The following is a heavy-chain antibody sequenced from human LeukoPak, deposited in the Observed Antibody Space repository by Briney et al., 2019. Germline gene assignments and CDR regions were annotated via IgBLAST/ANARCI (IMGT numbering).Heavy chain of an antibody. J-gene: IGHJ3*02. D-gene: IGHD3-22*01. CDR2: IYISGRA. Sequence: PSETLPLTRTVSGGSISTYYWSWIGQPAGKGMEWIGRIYISGRANYNHSLKNRVSMSVETTKNQFSLKLSSVTAADTAVYYCARVDYYDRSGYYIHGAFDIWGQGTMV. CDR1: GGSISTYY. V-gene: IGHV4-4*07. CDR3: ARVDYYDRSGYYIHGAFDI.